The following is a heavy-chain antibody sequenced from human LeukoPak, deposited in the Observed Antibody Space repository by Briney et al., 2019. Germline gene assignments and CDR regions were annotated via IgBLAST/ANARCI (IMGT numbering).Heavy chain of an antibody. CDR2: ISYDGSNK. CDR3: ARVGIVVVPADKRSTLYNWFDP. CDR1: GFTFSSYG. V-gene: IGHV3-30*03. D-gene: IGHD2-2*03. Sequence: GRSLRLSCAASGFTFSSYGMHWVRQAPGKGLEWVAVISYDGSNKYYADSVKGRFTISRDNSKNTLYLQMNSLRAEDTAVYYCARVGIVVVPADKRSTLYNWFDPWGQGTLVTVSS. J-gene: IGHJ5*02.